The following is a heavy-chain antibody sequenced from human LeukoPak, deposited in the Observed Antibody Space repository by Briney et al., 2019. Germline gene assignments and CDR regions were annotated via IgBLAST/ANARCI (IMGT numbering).Heavy chain of an antibody. CDR2: LSVSGT. V-gene: IGHV3-23*01. J-gene: IGHJ4*02. CDR1: GFTFSSYA. Sequence: GGSLRLSCAASGFTFSSYAMSWVRQAPGKGLEWVSALSVSGTYYADSVKGRFTISRDNAKNSLYLQMNSLRAEDTAVYYCARDYYDSSGYFDYWGQGTLVTVSS. D-gene: IGHD3-22*01. CDR3: ARDYYDSSGYFDY.